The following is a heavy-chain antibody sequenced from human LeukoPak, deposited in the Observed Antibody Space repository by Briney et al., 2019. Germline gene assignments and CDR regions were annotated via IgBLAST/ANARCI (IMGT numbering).Heavy chain of an antibody. CDR1: GFTFSSYG. J-gene: IGHJ6*03. V-gene: IGHV3-30*02. CDR3: AKDWGSSTPYYYYYMDV. Sequence: GGSLRLSCAASGFTFSSYGMRWVRQAPGKGLEWVAFIRYDGSNKYYADSVKGRFTISRDNSKNTLYLQMNSLRAEDTAVYYCAKDWGSSTPYYYYYMDVWGKGTTVTVSS. D-gene: IGHD6-6*01. CDR2: IRYDGSNK.